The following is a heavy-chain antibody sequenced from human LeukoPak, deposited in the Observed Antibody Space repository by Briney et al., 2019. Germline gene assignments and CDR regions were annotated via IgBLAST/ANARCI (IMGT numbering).Heavy chain of an antibody. Sequence: PSQTLSLTCTVSGGSVSSGGHYWSWIRQPPGKGLEWIGCIYYSGSTYYNPSLKSRVTISVDRSKNQFSLKLSSVTAADTAVYYCASSPYDSSGYYSRPSYYFDYWGQGTLVTVSS. CDR1: GGSVSSGGHY. V-gene: IGHV4-30-4*08. J-gene: IGHJ4*02. D-gene: IGHD3-22*01. CDR2: IYYSGST. CDR3: ASSPYDSSGYYSRPSYYFDY.